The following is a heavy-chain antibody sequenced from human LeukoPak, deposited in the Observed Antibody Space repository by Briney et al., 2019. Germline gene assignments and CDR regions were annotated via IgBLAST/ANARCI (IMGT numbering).Heavy chain of an antibody. CDR2: LYPSGST. CDR3: AGGHYPLEY. V-gene: IGHV4-59*01. Sequence: SSETLSLTCSVSGGSINSGYWSWIRQPPGKGPEWIGLLYPSGSTNYNPSLKSRVTISVDTSRTQFSLKLSSMTAADTAVYYCAGGHYPLEYWGQGTLVTVSS. D-gene: IGHD1-26*01. CDR1: GGSINSGY. J-gene: IGHJ4*02.